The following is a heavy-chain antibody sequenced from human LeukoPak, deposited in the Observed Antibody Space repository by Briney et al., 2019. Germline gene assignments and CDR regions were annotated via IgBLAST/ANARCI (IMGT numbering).Heavy chain of an antibody. D-gene: IGHD4-17*01. CDR2: ISRSGSTK. Sequence: GGSLRLSRAASGFTFSDYNMRWIRQAPGKGLEWVSSISRSGSTKYYADSVKGRFTISRDNAKNSLFLQMNSLRAEDTAVYYCARVSPNTVTTLQYFDYWGQGTLVTVSS. CDR3: ARVSPNTVTTLQYFDY. J-gene: IGHJ4*02. CDR1: GFTFSDYN. V-gene: IGHV3-11*04.